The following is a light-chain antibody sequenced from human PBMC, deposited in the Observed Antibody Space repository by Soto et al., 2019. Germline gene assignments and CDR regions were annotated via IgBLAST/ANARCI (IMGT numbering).Light chain of an antibody. CDR1: SSDVGGYNY. V-gene: IGLV2-14*01. J-gene: IGLJ2*01. CDR3: SSYTSSSHVV. CDR2: EVS. Sequence: QSALTQPASVSGSPGQSITISCTGTSSDVGGYNYVSWYQQHPGKVPKLMIYEVSNRPSGVSNRFSGSKSGNTAYLTISGLQDEDESDYYCSSYTSSSHVVFGGGTKLTVL.